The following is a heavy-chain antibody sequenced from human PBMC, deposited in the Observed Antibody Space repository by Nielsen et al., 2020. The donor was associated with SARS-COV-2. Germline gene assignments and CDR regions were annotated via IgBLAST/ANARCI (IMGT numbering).Heavy chain of an antibody. CDR3: ARLRCTGGSCYGDDY. D-gene: IGHD2-15*01. CDR1: GYSFTSYW. CDR2: IDPSDSYT. V-gene: IGHV5-10-1*01. J-gene: IGHJ4*02. Sequence: GGSLRLSCKGSGYSFTSYWISWVRQMPGKGLEWMGRIDPSDSYTNYSPSFQGHVTISADKSISTAYLQWSSLKASDTAIFYCARLRCTGGSCYGDDYWGQGTLVTVSS.